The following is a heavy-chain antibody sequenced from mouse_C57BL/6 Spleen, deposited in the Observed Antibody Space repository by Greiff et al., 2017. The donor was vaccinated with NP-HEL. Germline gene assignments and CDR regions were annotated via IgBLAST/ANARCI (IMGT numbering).Heavy chain of an antibody. CDR3: ARFFYYGSSYFDY. CDR1: GYAFSSSW. J-gene: IGHJ2*01. Sequence: QVQLQQSGPELVKPGASVKISCKASGYAFSSSWMNWVKQRPGKGLEWIGRIYPGDGDTNYNGKFKGKATLTADKSSSTAYMQLSSLTSEDSAVYFCARFFYYGSSYFDYWGQGTTLTVSS. CDR2: IYPGDGDT. V-gene: IGHV1-82*01. D-gene: IGHD1-1*01.